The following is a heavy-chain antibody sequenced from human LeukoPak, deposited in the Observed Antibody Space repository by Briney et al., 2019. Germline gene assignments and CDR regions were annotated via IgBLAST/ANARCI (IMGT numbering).Heavy chain of an antibody. CDR1: GVTFSSYS. Sequence: GGTLRLSCAASGVTFSSYSMNWGRQAPGKGLEWGSDISRSSSTIYDADSVKGRFTISRDNAKNSLYLQMNSLRAEDTAVYYCARVGFGYCSSTSCYTFDDWGQGTLVTVSS. CDR2: ISRSSSTI. D-gene: IGHD2-2*02. V-gene: IGHV3-48*04. J-gene: IGHJ4*02. CDR3: ARVGFGYCSSTSCYTFDD.